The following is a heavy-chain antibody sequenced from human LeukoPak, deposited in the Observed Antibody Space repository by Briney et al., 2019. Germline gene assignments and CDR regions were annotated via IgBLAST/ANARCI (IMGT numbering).Heavy chain of an antibody. V-gene: IGHV4-61*01. CDR3: ARVSTGYSYGSTSFDY. D-gene: IGHD5-18*01. CDR2: IYYGGST. Sequence: SETLSLTCTVSGGSVSSGSYYWSWIRQPPGKGLEWIGYIYYGGSTNYNPSLKSRVTISVDTSENQFSLKLSSVTAADTAVYYCARVSTGYSYGSTSFDYWGQGTLVTVSS. CDR1: GGSVSSGSYY. J-gene: IGHJ4*02.